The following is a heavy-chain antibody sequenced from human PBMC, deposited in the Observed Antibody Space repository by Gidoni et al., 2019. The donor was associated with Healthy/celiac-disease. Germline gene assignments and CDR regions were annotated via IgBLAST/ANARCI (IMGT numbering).Heavy chain of an antibody. CDR3: ARIDFGEQQLVQGAFDI. CDR1: GFTFRSYA. J-gene: IGHJ3*02. V-gene: IGHV3-23*01. D-gene: IGHD6-13*01. CDR2: ISGSGGST. Sequence: EVQLLESGGGLVQPGGSLRLSCAASGFTFRSYAMSWVRQAPGKGLEWVSAISGSGGSTYYADSVKGRFTISRDNSKNTLYLQMNSLRAEDTAVYYCARIDFGEQQLVQGAFDIWGQGTMVTVSS.